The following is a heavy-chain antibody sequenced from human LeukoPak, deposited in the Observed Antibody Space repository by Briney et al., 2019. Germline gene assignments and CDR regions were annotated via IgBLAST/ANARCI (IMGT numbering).Heavy chain of an antibody. Sequence: CXXSGGSIRSGSYYWSWIRQPAGKGLEWIGRIHAGGSTNYNPSLKSRVTISVDTSKKQFSLKLSSVTAADTAVYXXXXXXXXXSSSSWLGWGQGTLVTVSS. V-gene: IGHV4-61*02. CDR3: XXXXXXXSSSSWLG. D-gene: IGHD6-6*01. CDR1: GGSIRSGSYY. J-gene: IGHJ4*02. CDR2: IHAGGST.